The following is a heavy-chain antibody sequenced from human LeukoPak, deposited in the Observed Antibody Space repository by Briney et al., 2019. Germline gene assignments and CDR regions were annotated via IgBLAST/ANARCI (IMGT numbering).Heavy chain of an antibody. CDR3: AKDPTYCSSTSCPRGGAFDI. V-gene: IGHV3-23*01. J-gene: IGHJ3*02. CDR1: GFTFSSYA. D-gene: IGHD2-2*01. CDR2: ISGSGGST. Sequence: GGSLRLSCAASGFTFSSYAMSWVRQAPGKGLEWVSGISGSGGSTYYADSVKGRFTISRDNSKNTLYLQMNSLRAEDTAVYYCAKDPTYCSSTSCPRGGAFDIWGQGTMVTVSS.